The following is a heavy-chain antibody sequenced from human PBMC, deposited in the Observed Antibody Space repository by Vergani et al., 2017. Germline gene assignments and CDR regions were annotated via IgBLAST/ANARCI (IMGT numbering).Heavy chain of an antibody. CDR1: GFSFSSYA. CDR3: GRDGRKYCSSTSCHYNWFDP. CDR2: ISYDETNK. V-gene: IGHV3-30-3*01. D-gene: IGHD2-2*01. J-gene: IGHJ5*01. Sequence: QVQLVESGGGVVQPGRSLRLSCAASGFSFSSYAMHWVRQAPGKGLEWIAVISYDETNKYYADSVKGRFTISRDSSTNTLYLQMNSLRAEDTAVYYCGRDGRKYCSSTSCHYNWFDPWGQGTLVTVSS.